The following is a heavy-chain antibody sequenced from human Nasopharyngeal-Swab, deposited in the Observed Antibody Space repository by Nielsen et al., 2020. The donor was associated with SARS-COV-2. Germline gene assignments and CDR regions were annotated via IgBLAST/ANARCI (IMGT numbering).Heavy chain of an antibody. Sequence: GGSLRLSCAASGFAFAAYAMTWVRQAPGKGLEWVSSISESGGITYYADSVKGRFTISRDNAKNSLYLQMNSLRAEDTAVYYCARDSEYDFDYWGQGTLVTVSS. CDR2: ISESGGIT. D-gene: IGHD2-2*01. J-gene: IGHJ4*02. CDR1: GFAFAAYA. CDR3: ARDSEYDFDY. V-gene: IGHV3-23*01.